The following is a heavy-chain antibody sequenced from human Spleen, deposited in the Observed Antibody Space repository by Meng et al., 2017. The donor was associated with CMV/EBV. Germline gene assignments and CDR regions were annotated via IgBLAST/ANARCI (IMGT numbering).Heavy chain of an antibody. J-gene: IGHJ4*02. V-gene: IGHV1-2*02. CDR2: INPNSGDS. CDR3: ARDSFGDHYFDY. Sequence: ASVKVSCKASEYTFTGYYLHWVRQAPGQGLEWMGWINPNSGDSTHAQKFQGRVTMTRDTSISTAYMELSRLRSDDTAVYYCARDSFGDHYFDYWGQGTLVTVSS. D-gene: IGHD3-10*01. CDR1: EYTFTGYY.